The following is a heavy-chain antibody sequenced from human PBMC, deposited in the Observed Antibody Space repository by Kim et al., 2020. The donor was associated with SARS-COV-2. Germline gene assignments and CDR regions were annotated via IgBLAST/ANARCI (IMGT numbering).Heavy chain of an antibody. V-gene: IGHV1-2*02. CDR2: INPNSGGT. Sequence: ASVKVSCKASGYTFTGYYMHWVRQAPGQGLEWMGWINPNSGGTNYAQKFQGRVTMTRDTSISTAYMELSRLRSDDTAVYYCARDPELERPLGAFDIWGQGTMVTVSS. D-gene: IGHD1-1*01. J-gene: IGHJ3*02. CDR3: ARDPELERPLGAFDI. CDR1: GYTFTGYY.